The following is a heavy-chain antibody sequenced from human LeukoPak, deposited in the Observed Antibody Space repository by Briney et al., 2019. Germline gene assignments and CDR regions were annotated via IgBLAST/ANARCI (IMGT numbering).Heavy chain of an antibody. CDR2: INERGTDS. CDR3: VRDETLWTLDW. D-gene: IGHD1-1*01. V-gene: IGHV3-74*03. J-gene: IGHJ4*02. Sequence: PGGSLRLSCTASGFTFSGHWIHWVRQPPGMWLVWVSRINERGTDSMYAESVKGRFTISRDNAKNTVYLQMNSLRAEDTAVYYCVRDETLWTLDWWGRGTLVSVSS. CDR1: GFTFSGHW.